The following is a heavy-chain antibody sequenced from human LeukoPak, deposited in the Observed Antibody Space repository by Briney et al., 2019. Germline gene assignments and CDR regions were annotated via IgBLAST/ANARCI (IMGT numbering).Heavy chain of an antibody. D-gene: IGHD6-6*01. Sequence: ASVKVSCKASGGTFSSYAISWVRQAPGQGLEWMGGIIPIFGTANYAQKFQGRVTITTDESTSTAYMELSSLRSEDTAVYYCARGRYSSSSVSYYYYYMDVWGKGPRSPSP. V-gene: IGHV1-69*05. CDR2: IIPIFGTA. J-gene: IGHJ6*03. CDR1: GGTFSSYA. CDR3: ARGRYSSSSVSYYYYYMDV.